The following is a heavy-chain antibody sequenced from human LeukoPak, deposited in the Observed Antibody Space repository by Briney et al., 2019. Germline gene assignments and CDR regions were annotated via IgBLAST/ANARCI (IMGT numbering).Heavy chain of an antibody. CDR2: INHSGST. CDR1: GGSFSGYY. CDR3: ARRYSSSSFNWFDP. Sequence: PSETLPLTCAVYGGSFSGYYWSWIRQPPGKGLEWIGEINHSGSTNYNPSLKSRVTISVDTSKNQFSLKLSSVTAADTAVYYCARRYSSSSFNWFDPWGQGTLVTVSS. V-gene: IGHV4-34*01. J-gene: IGHJ5*02. D-gene: IGHD6-6*01.